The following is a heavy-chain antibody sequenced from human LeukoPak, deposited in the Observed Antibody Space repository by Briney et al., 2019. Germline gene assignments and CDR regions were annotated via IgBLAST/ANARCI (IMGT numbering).Heavy chain of an antibody. D-gene: IGHD2-2*01. CDR2: INPNSGGT. CDR3: AREGCSSTSCYDYYYYGMDV. J-gene: IGHJ6*02. Sequence: ASVKVSCKASGYTFTGYYMHWVRQAPGQGLEWMGWINPNSGGTNYAQKFQGWVTMTRDTSISTAYMELSRLRSDDTAVYYCAREGCSSTSCYDYYYYGMDVWGQGTTVTVSS. V-gene: IGHV1-2*04. CDR1: GYTFTGYY.